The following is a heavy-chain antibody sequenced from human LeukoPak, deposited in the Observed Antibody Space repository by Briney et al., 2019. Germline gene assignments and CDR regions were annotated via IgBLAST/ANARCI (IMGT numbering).Heavy chain of an antibody. D-gene: IGHD6-19*01. Sequence: GASVKVSCKASGYSFTNFDINWVRQAPGQGREWMGWMNPNSGNKGYAQKFQGRVTMTMNTSITTAYMELSSLRSEDTAVYYCARGPQWRGDYYYMDVWGRGTTVTVSS. J-gene: IGHJ6*03. V-gene: IGHV1-8*01. CDR1: GYSFTNFD. CDR3: ARGPQWRGDYYYMDV. CDR2: MNPNSGNK.